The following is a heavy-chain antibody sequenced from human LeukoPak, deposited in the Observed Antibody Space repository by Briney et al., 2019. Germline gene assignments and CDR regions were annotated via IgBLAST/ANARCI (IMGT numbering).Heavy chain of an antibody. Sequence: ASVKVSCKASGYTFTIYGISCVRQAPGQGLEWIGWISAYNGNTNYAHNLQGRVTMTTDTSTSTAYMELRSLRSDDTAVYYCARYLILTGVDYWGQGTLVNVSS. CDR3: ARYLILTGVDY. CDR2: ISAYNGNT. D-gene: IGHD3-9*01. J-gene: IGHJ4*02. CDR1: GYTFTIYG. V-gene: IGHV1-18*01.